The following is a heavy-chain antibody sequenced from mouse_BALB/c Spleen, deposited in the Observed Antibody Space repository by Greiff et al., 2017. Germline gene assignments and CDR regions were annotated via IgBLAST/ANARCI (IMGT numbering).Heavy chain of an antibody. CDR1: GYTFTSYW. J-gene: IGHJ4*01. CDR2: IDPSDSYT. V-gene: IGHV1S127*01. D-gene: IGHD2-3*01. Sequence: VQLQQPGAELVKPGASVKMSCKASGYTFTSYWMHWVKQRPGQGLEWIGVIDPSDSYTSYNQKFKGKATLTVDTSSSTAYMQLSSLTSEDSAVYYCTRDGSFAYWGQGTSVTVSS. CDR3: TRDGSFAY.